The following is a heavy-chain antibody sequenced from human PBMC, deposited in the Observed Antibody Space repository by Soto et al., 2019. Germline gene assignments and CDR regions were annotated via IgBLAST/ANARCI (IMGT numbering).Heavy chain of an antibody. CDR1: GFTFSSYA. D-gene: IGHD5-12*01. CDR3: AKDLSSVPPPIPGYSGYGIGYSKPLSFDY. CDR2: ISSSGGST. Sequence: GGSLRLSCAASGFTFSSYAMSWVRQAPGKGLEWVSAISSSGGSTYYADSVKGRFTISRDNSKNKLYLQMNSLRAEDTAVYYCAKDLSSVPPPIPGYSGYGIGYSKPLSFDYWGQGTLVTVSS. V-gene: IGHV3-23*01. J-gene: IGHJ4*02.